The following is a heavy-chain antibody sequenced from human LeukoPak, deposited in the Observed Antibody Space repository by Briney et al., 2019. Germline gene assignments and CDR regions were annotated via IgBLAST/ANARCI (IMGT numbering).Heavy chain of an antibody. CDR1: GFRFDSFY. Sequence: KAGGSLRLSCAASGFRFDSFYMGWIRQVPGKGLHYIALISASGAVPYYAESVKGRFTISRDNAKNSVSLQMNSLSADDTAIYYCARSLIVASEDYWGQGTQVTVSS. CDR2: ISASGAVP. J-gene: IGHJ4*02. V-gene: IGHV3-11*04. CDR3: ARSLIVASEDY. D-gene: IGHD3-22*01.